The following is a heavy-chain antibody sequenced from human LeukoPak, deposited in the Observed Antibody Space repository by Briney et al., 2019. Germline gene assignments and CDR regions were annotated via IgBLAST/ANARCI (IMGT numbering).Heavy chain of an antibody. J-gene: IGHJ4*02. CDR3: AKVANIYYDSSSNYFDY. CDR1: GGTFSSYA. Sequence: GGSLRLSCAASGGTFSSYATSWGRQAPGKGLEWVSAISGSGGSTYYADSVKGRFTISRDNSKNTLYLQMNSLRAEDTAVYYCAKVANIYYDSSSNYFDYWGQGTLVTVSS. CDR2: ISGSGGST. D-gene: IGHD3-22*01. V-gene: IGHV3-23*01.